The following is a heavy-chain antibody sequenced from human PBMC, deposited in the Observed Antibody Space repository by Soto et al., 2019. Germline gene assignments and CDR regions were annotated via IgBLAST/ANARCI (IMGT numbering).Heavy chain of an antibody. J-gene: IGHJ4*02. D-gene: IGHD3-9*01. CDR1: GFTFSSYS. CDR3: ARDTPFDWLYEGYFDY. Sequence: GGSLRLSCAASGFTFSSYSMNWVRQAPGKGLEWVSYISSSSSTIYYADSVKGRFTISRDNAKNSLYLQMNSLRAEDTAVYYCARDTPFDWLYEGYFDYWGQGTLVTVSS. CDR2: ISSSSSTI. V-gene: IGHV3-48*01.